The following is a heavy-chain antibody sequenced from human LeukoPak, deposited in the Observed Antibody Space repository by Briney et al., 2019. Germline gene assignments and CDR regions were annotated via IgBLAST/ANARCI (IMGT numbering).Heavy chain of an antibody. CDR3: ARDLIRNIGAAGTLDY. D-gene: IGHD6-13*01. CDR2: IYHSGSA. CDR1: GYSISSGYY. V-gene: IGHV4-38-2*02. Sequence: SETLSLTCTDSGYSISSGYYWGWIRQPPGKGLEWIGSIYHSGSAYYNPSLKSRVTMSVDTSRNQFSLKLTSVTAADTAVYYCARDLIRNIGAAGTLDYWGQGTLVTVSS. J-gene: IGHJ4*02.